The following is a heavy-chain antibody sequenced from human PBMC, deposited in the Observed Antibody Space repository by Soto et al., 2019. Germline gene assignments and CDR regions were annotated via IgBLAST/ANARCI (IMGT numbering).Heavy chain of an antibody. D-gene: IGHD3-3*01. CDR2: IYSSGST. CDR3: ARGQRFSDWFDP. CDR1: GGTMNSYY. Sequence: PSETLSLTCTVSGGTMNSYYWTWIRQPAGKGLEWIGRIYSSGSTKYNPSLQSRVTMSLDTSKNQFSLRLTSVTAADTAVYYCARGQRFSDWFDPLGQGTLVTVSS. V-gene: IGHV4-4*07. J-gene: IGHJ5*02.